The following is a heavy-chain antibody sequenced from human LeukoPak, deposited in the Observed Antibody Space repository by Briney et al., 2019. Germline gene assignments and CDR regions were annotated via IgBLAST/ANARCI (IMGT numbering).Heavy chain of an antibody. CDR2: INAGNGNT. CDR3: ARGDDILTGYYALDP. V-gene: IGHV1-3*01. D-gene: IGHD3-9*01. Sequence: GASVKVSCKASGYTFTSYAMHWVRQAPGQRLEWMGWINAGNGNTKYSQKFQGRVTITRDTSASTAYMELSSLRSEDTAVYYCARGDDILTGYYALDPWGQGTLVTVSS. CDR1: GYTFTSYA. J-gene: IGHJ5*02.